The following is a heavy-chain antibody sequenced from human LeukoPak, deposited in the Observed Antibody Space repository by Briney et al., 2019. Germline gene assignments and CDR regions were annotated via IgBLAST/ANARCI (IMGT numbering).Heavy chain of an antibody. D-gene: IGHD4-17*01. V-gene: IGHV3-11*06. Sequence: GGSLRLSCEVSGFTFSDHYMSWIRQAPGKRLEWVSYISSGSNYIYYADSVKGRFTISRDNAKNSLYLQMNSLRAEDTAVYYCARTYYGDYDYWGQGTLVTVSS. CDR1: GFTFSDHY. J-gene: IGHJ4*02. CDR3: ARTYYGDYDY. CDR2: ISSGSNYI.